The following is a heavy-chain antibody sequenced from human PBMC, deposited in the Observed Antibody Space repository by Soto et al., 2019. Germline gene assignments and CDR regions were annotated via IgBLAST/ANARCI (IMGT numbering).Heavy chain of an antibody. CDR1: GGTFSSFT. D-gene: IGHD3-10*01. J-gene: IGHJ4*02. CDR2: IIHIRGIA. V-gene: IGHV1-69*08. CDR3: ARDRGGNYEV. Sequence: QVQLVQSGAEVKKPGSSVKVSCKASGGTFSSFTISWVRQAPGQGLEWLGGIIHIRGIANYAQKFQSRVTITANKTTSTAYMELSSLRPEDTAVYYYARDRGGNYEVWGQGTLVTDSS.